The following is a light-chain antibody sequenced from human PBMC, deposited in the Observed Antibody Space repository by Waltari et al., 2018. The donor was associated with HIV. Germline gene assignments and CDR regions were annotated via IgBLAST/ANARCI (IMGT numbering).Light chain of an antibody. CDR3: LSYAPRNTRV. Sequence: QSALTQPRSVSGSPGQSVTISCTGTSSDVGGYNSVSWYQQYPGKVPKLVIYDVTKRPSGVPDRFSGSKSGNTASLTISGLQVEDEADYFCLSYAPRNTRVFGGGTKLTVL. CDR1: SSDVGGYNS. J-gene: IGLJ3*02. CDR2: DVT. V-gene: IGLV2-11*01.